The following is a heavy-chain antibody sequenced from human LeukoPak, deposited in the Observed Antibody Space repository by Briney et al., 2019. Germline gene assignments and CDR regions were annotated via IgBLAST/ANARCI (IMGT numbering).Heavy chain of an antibody. D-gene: IGHD5-18*01. CDR2: IYYSGST. V-gene: IGHV4-30-4*01. CDR1: GGSISSGDYY. Sequence: MSSGTLSLTCTVSGGSISSGDYYWSWIRQPPGKGLEWIGYIYYSGSTYYTPSLRGRVTISVDTSKNQFSLSLSSVTAADTAVYYCARGYSLDYWGQGTLVTVSS. CDR3: ARGYSLDY. J-gene: IGHJ4*02.